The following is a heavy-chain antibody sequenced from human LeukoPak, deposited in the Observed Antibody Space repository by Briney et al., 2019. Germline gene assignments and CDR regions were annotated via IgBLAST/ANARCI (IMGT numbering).Heavy chain of an antibody. V-gene: IGHV4-59*08. CDR1: DGSISSYY. CDR3: ARGRGYCSSTSCYGVGIDY. CDR2: IYYSGGT. J-gene: IGHJ4*02. D-gene: IGHD2-2*01. Sequence: SETLSLTCTVSDGSISSYYWSWIRQPPGQGLEWIGYIYYSGGTNYNPSLKSRVTISVDTSKNQFSLKLSSVTAADTAVYYCARGRGYCSSTSCYGVGIDYWGQGTLVTVSS.